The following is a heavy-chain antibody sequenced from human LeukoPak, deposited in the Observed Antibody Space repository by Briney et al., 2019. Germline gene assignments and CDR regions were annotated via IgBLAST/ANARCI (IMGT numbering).Heavy chain of an antibody. CDR1: GFTFSSHA. CDR3: ANEIRPNDH. Sequence: GGSLRLSCAASGFTFSSHAMSWVRPAPGKGLEWVSAISISGGSTYYADSVKGRVTISRDNSKNTLYLQMNSLRPEDTAVYYCANEIRPNDHWGQGTLVTVSS. D-gene: IGHD4-17*01. V-gene: IGHV3-23*01. CDR2: ISISGGST. J-gene: IGHJ4*02.